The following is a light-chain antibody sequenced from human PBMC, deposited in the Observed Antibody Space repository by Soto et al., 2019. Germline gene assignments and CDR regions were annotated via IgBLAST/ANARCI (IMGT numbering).Light chain of an antibody. V-gene: IGKV1-5*01. CDR3: QQYNSYSPKT. CDR2: HAS. Sequence: DIQMTQSPSTLSASVGDRVTITCRASRSISSWLAWYQQKPGRAPKLLIYHASTLESGVPSRFSGSGSGTEFTLTISNLQPDDFATLYCQQYNSYSPKTFGQGTKVDIK. CDR1: RSISSW. J-gene: IGKJ1*01.